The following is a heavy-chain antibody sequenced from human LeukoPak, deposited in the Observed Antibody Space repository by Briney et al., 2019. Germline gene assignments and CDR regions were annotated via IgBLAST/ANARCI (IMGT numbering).Heavy chain of an antibody. CDR1: AYTFTGYY. V-gene: IGHV1-2*02. CDR2: INPNSGGT. CDR3: ARVRHIVVVTAIPFTAFDI. D-gene: IGHD2-21*02. Sequence: GASVKVSCKASAYTFTGYYMHWVRQAPGQGLEWMGWINPNSGGTNYAQKFQGRVTMTRDTSISIAYMELSRLRSDDTAVYYCARVRHIVVVTAIPFTAFDIWGQGTMVTVSS. J-gene: IGHJ3*02.